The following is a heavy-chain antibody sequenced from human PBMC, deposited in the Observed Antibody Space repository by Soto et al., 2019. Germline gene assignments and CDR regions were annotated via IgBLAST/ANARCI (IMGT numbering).Heavy chain of an antibody. D-gene: IGHD1-7*01. CDR1: GFTFSSYG. Sequence: QVQLVESGGGVVQPGRSLRLSCAASGFTFSSYGMHWVRQAPGKGLEWVAVISYDGSNKYYADSVKGRFTISRDNSKNTLYLQMNSLRAEDTAVYYCAKDSELELLVIYYYGMDVW. CDR2: ISYDGSNK. V-gene: IGHV3-30*18. J-gene: IGHJ6*01. CDR3: AKDSELELLVIYYYGMDV.